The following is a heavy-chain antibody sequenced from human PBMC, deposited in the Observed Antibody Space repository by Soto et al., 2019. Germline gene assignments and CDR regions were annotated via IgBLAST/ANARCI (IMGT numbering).Heavy chain of an antibody. J-gene: IGHJ5*02. Sequence: PSETLSLTCTVSGGSISSYHWSWVRQAPGEGLEWIGQAYYTGSTNYNPSLKSRVTMSVDTSKNQFSLNLNSMTAADTAVYYCARTYCGGGSCYTGGYWFDPWGQGTLVTVSS. CDR1: GGSISSYH. V-gene: IGHV4-59*01. D-gene: IGHD2-15*01. CDR3: ARTYCGGGSCYTGGYWFDP. CDR2: AYYTGST.